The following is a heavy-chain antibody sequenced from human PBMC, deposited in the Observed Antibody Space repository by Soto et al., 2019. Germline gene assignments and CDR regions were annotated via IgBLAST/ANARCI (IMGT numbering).Heavy chain of an antibody. J-gene: IGHJ6*02. CDR3: AKDRDFWGGYYPTTSGMDV. V-gene: IGHV3-23*01. CDR1: RFTFSSYA. Sequence: EVQLLESGGGLVQPGGSLRLSCAASRFTFSSYAMSWVRQAPGKGLEWVSGISGTGGSTYYADSVKGRFTISRDNSKNTLYLQMDSLRAEDTAVYYCAKDRDFWGGYYPTTSGMDVWGQGTTVTVSS. CDR2: ISGTGGST. D-gene: IGHD3-3*01.